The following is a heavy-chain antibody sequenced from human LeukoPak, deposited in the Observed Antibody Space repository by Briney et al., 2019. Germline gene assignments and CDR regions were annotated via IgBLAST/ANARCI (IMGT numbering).Heavy chain of an antibody. CDR2: INPNSGGT. V-gene: IGHV1-2*02. J-gene: IGHJ3*02. CDR3: ARGRNYYDSSRYYYEGDAFDI. Sequence: ASVKVSCKASGYTFTGYYMHWVRQAPGQGLEWMGWINPNSGGTNYAQKFQGRVTMTRDTSTSTVYMELSSLRSEDTAVYYCARGRNYYDSSRYYYEGDAFDIWGQGTMVTVSS. D-gene: IGHD3-22*01. CDR1: GYTFTGYY.